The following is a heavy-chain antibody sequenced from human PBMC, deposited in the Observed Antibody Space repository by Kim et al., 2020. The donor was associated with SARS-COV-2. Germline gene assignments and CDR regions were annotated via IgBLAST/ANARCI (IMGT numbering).Heavy chain of an antibody. J-gene: IGHJ4*02. CDR3: ARADGYSSSPLDY. D-gene: IGHD6-13*01. CDR1: GFTVSSNY. Sequence: GGSLRLSCAASGFTVSSNYMSWVRQAPGKGLEWVSVIYSGGSTYYADSVKGRFTISRDNSKNTLYLQMNSLRAEDTAVYYCARADGYSSSPLDYWGQGTLVTVSS. V-gene: IGHV3-53*01. CDR2: IYSGGST.